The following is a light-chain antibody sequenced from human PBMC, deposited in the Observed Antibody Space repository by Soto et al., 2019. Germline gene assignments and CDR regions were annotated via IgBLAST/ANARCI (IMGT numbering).Light chain of an antibody. CDR3: LHDYEFPFT. V-gene: IGKV1-6*01. CDR2: SAS. J-gene: IGKJ3*01. CDR1: QGIRND. Sequence: AIQMTQSPSSLSASVGDRVTITCRASQGIRNDLAWYQQKPGKAPKLLIYSASSLPSASPSRYSGSGPGTDFTLTISSLQPEDFATYFCLHDYEFPFTFGPGTRVDIK.